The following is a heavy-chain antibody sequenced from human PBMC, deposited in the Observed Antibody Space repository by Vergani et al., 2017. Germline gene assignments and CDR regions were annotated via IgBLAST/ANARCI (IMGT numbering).Heavy chain of an antibody. CDR3: AREGGYDAFDI. Sequence: QVQLQESGPGLVKPSETLSLTCTVSGGSISSYYWSWIRQPPGKGLEWIGYIYYSGSTNYNPSLKSRVTMTRDTSISTAYMELSRLRSDDTAVYYCAREGGYDAFDIWGQGTMVTVSS. CDR2: IYYSGST. CDR1: GGSISSYY. V-gene: IGHV4-59*01. D-gene: IGHD5-12*01. J-gene: IGHJ3*02.